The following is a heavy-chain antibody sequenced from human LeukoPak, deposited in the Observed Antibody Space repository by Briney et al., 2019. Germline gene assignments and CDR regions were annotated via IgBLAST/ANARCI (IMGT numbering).Heavy chain of an antibody. V-gene: IGHV1-3*01. CDR3: ARVIMTSVTTYSY. D-gene: IGHD4-17*01. J-gene: IGHJ4*02. Sequence: NFQGRVTITRDTSASTAYMELSSLRSEDTAVYYCARVIMTSVTTYSYWGQGTLVTVSS.